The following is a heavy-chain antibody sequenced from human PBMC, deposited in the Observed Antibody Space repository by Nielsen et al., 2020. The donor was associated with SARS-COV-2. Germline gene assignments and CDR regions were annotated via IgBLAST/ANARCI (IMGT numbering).Heavy chain of an antibody. CDR3: ARMSAGIVGYDY. D-gene: IGHD2-15*01. Sequence: TLSLTCTVSGGSISSGGYYWSWIRQPPGKALEWLARIDWDDDKYYSTSLKTRLTISKDTSKNQVVLTMTNMDPVDTATYYCARMSAGIVGYDYWGQGTLVTVSS. V-gene: IGHV2-70*11. CDR1: GGSISSGGYY. J-gene: IGHJ4*02. CDR2: IDWDDDK.